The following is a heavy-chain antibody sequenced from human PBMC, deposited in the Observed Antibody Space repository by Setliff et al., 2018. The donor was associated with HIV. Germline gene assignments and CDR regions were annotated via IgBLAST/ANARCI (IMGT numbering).Heavy chain of an antibody. J-gene: IGHJ4*02. V-gene: IGHV3-53*01. CDR3: ARSPGMFDY. Sequence: PGESLKISCAASGFTFSRYWMSWVRQAPGKGLEWVSVIYSGGSTDHADSVKGRFTISRDNSKNTVYLQMTSLRAEDTAVYYCARSPGMFDYWGQGTPVTVSS. D-gene: IGHD1-1*01. CDR2: IYSGGST. CDR1: GFTFSRYW.